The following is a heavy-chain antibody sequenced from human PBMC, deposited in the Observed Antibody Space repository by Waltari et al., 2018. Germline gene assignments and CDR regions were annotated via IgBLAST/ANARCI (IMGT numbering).Heavy chain of an antibody. CDR1: GGSVTSYF. CDR2: ISTSGSA. Sequence: VQLQESGPGLVKPSETLSLPCTVSGGSVTSYFGGWVRQPAGKGLEWVGRISTSGSANYSPSLESRVTMSVDRSENQVSLNLHSVTAADTAIYYCARETGTGYYPNYFDYWGQGTPVTVSS. J-gene: IGHJ4*02. CDR3: ARETGTGYYPNYFDY. D-gene: IGHD1-26*01. V-gene: IGHV4-4*07.